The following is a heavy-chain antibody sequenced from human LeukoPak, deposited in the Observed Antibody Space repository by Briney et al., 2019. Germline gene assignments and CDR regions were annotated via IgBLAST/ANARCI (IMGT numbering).Heavy chain of an antibody. CDR3: AKGLRYFDWADY. D-gene: IGHD3-9*01. Sequence: GRSLRLSCAASGFTFADYVMHWVRHAPGKGLEWVSTISWNTFTVRYADSVKGRFTISRDNAKNSLYLQMNSLRTEDTALYYCAKGLRYFDWADYWGQGTLVTVSS. CDR2: ISWNTFTV. J-gene: IGHJ4*02. V-gene: IGHV3-9*01. CDR1: GFTFADYV.